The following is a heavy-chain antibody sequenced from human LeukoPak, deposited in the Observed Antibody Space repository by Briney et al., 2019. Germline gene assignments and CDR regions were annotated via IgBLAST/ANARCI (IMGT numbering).Heavy chain of an antibody. Sequence: GASLRLSCAASGFTFSSYWMHWVRQAPGKGLVLVSRINSDGSSTSYADSVKGRFTISRDNAKNTLYLQMNSLRAEDTAVYYCVRDTVDTAMVFDYWGQGTPVTVSS. CDR3: VRDTVDTAMVFDY. V-gene: IGHV3-74*01. J-gene: IGHJ4*02. CDR2: INSDGSST. D-gene: IGHD5-18*01. CDR1: GFTFSSYW.